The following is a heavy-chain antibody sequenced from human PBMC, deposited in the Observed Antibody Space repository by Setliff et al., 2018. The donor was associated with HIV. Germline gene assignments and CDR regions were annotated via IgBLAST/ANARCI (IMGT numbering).Heavy chain of an antibody. D-gene: IGHD2-15*01. V-gene: IGHV4-34*01. J-gene: IGHJ6*02. CDR2: ITDTGHT. CDR1: GGSLTSHY. CDR3: ARAPSCIGGNCILYYYYYSGLDA. Sequence: LSLTCTVYGGSLTSHYWTWIRQPPGRGLEWIGEITDTGHTNYNSSLQSRATISLDTPRKQFSLKLTSVTASDAAVYYCARAPSCIGGNCILYYYYYSGLDAWGQGTTVTVSS.